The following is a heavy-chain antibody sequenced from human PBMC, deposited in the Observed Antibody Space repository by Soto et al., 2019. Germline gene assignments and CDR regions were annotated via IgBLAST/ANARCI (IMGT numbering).Heavy chain of an antibody. CDR2: LTGSSSNT. J-gene: IGHJ4*02. V-gene: IGHV3-23*01. Sequence: GGSLRLSCAASGFSFRNYAMSWVRQAPGKGLEWISTLTGSSSNTYYADSVKGRFAISRDNARNTLYLQMHSLAAEDTAVYYCANGRATYGLLTHDYWGQGTLVTVSS. D-gene: IGHD3-9*01. CDR3: ANGRATYGLLTHDY. CDR1: GFSFRNYA.